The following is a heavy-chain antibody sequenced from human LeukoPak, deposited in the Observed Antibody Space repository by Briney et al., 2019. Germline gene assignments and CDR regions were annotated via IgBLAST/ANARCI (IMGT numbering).Heavy chain of an antibody. CDR3: ASISLVRIAAAADNWFDP. CDR2: INHSGST. V-gene: IGHV4-34*01. J-gene: IGHJ5*02. D-gene: IGHD6-13*01. CDR1: GGSFSGYY. Sequence: SETLSLTCAVYGGSFSGYYWSWIRQPPGKGLEWIGEINHSGSTNYNPSLKSRVTISVNASKNQFSLKLSSVTAADTAVYYCASISLVRIAAAADNWFDPWGQGTLVTVSS.